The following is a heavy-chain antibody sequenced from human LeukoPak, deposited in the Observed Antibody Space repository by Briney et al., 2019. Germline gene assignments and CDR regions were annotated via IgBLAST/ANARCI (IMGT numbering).Heavy chain of an antibody. CDR3: AREWTSGVGSGYPYYLDY. V-gene: IGHV4-4*07. Sequence: SETLSLTCTVSGGSMSSFYWDWIRQPAGKGLQWIGRISTSGVTNYNPSLKSRVTMSVDTSKNQFSLKLSSVTAADTAVYYCAREWTSGVGSGYPYYLDYWGPGSLVTVSS. CDR1: GGSMSSFY. D-gene: IGHD3-22*01. CDR2: ISTSGVT. J-gene: IGHJ4*02.